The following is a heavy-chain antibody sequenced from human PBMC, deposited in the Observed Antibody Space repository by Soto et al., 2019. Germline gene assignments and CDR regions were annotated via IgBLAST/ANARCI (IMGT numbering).Heavy chain of an antibody. CDR1: GGTISSSSYY. CDR3: ARYGGDAFDI. Sequence: SETLSLTCTVSGGTISSSSYYWGWIRQPPGKGLEWIGSIYYSGSTYYNPSLKSRVTISVDTSKNQFSLKLSSVTAADTAVYYCARYGGDAFDIWGQGTMVTVSS. V-gene: IGHV4-39*07. CDR2: IYYSGST. D-gene: IGHD3-16*01. J-gene: IGHJ3*02.